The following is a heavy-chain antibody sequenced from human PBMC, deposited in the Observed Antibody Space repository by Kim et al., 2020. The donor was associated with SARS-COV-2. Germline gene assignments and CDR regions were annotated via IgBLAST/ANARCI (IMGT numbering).Heavy chain of an antibody. CDR2: IYYSGST. V-gene: IGHV4-61*01. J-gene: IGHJ3*02. CDR1: GGSVSSGSYY. Sequence: SETLSLTCTVSGGSVSSGSYYWSWIRQPPGKGLEWIGYIYYSGSTNYNPSLKSRVTISVDTSKNQFSLKLSSVTAADTAVYYCARPCGSSGCHGGNDAFDIWGQGTMVTVSS. CDR3: ARPCGSSGCHGGNDAFDI. D-gene: IGHD6-19*01.